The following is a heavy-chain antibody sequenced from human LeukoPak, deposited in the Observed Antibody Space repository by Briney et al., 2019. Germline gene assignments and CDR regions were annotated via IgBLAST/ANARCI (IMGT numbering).Heavy chain of an antibody. V-gene: IGHV3-30*18. CDR3: AKDRDELVPDY. CDR1: GFTFSSYG. J-gene: IGHJ4*02. Sequence: GRSLRHTCAAPGFTFSSYGMHWVRQAPGKGLEWVAVISYDGSNKYYADSVKGRFTISRDNSKNTLYLQMNSLRAEDTAVYYCAKDRDELVPDYWGQGTLVTVSS. D-gene: IGHD3-9*01. CDR2: ISYDGSNK.